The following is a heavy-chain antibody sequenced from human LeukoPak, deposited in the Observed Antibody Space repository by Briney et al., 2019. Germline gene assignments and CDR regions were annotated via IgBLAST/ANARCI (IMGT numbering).Heavy chain of an antibody. CDR3: ARLRYDSSGYDY. V-gene: IGHV5-10-1*01. D-gene: IGHD3-22*01. CDR2: IDPSDSYT. J-gene: IGHJ4*02. CDR1: GYSFTNYW. Sequence: GESLKISCKWSGYSFTNYWISWVRQMPGKGLEWMGRIDPSDSYTKYSPPFQGHVTISVDKSISTAYLQWSSLKASDSAMYYCARLRYDSSGYDYWGQGTLVTVSS.